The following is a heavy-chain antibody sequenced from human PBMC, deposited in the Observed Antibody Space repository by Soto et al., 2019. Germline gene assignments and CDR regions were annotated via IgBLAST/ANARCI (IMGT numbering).Heavy chain of an antibody. Sequence: ASVKVSCKASGYTFTSYAMHWVRQAPGQRLEWMGWINAGNGNTKYSQKFQGRVTITRDTSASTAYMELSSLRSEDTAVYYCARVSGYSNNWFDPWGQGTLVTVYS. CDR3: ARVSGYSNNWFDP. J-gene: IGHJ5*02. D-gene: IGHD6-13*01. CDR1: GYTFTSYA. V-gene: IGHV1-3*01. CDR2: INAGNGNT.